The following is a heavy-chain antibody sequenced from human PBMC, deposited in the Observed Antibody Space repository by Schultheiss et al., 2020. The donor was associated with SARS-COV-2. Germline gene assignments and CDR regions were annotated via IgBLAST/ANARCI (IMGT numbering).Heavy chain of an antibody. CDR3: ARGEQLGVYYYYGMDV. V-gene: IGHV6-1*01. Sequence: LRLSCAISGDSVSSNSAAWNWIRQSPSRGLEWLGRTYYRSKWYNDYAVSVKSRITINPDTSKNQFSLQLNSVTPEDTAVYYCARGEQLGVYYYYGMDVWGQGTTVTAP. CDR2: TYYRSKWYN. CDR1: GDSVSSNSAA. D-gene: IGHD6-6*01. J-gene: IGHJ6*02.